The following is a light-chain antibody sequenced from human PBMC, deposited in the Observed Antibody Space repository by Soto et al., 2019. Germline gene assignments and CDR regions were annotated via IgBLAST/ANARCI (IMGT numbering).Light chain of an antibody. Sequence: DIQMTQSPSTLSASVGDRVTITCRASQSISSWLAWYQQKPGKAPKLLIYKASSLESGVPSRFSGSGSGTDFTLTISSLQPDDFATYDCQQYNSYSTFGQGTKVEIK. CDR3: QQYNSYST. CDR1: QSISSW. J-gene: IGKJ1*01. V-gene: IGKV1-5*03. CDR2: KAS.